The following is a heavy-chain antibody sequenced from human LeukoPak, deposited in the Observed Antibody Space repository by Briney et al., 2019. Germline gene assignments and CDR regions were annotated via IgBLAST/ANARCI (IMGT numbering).Heavy chain of an antibody. D-gene: IGHD1-26*01. V-gene: IGHV3-7*01. CDR2: IKQDGSEK. CDR1: GFTFSSYW. J-gene: IGHJ4*02. CDR3: ARGMGGRGYFDY. Sequence: GGSLTLSCAVSGFTFSSYWMSWVRQAPGEGLERGANIKQDGSEKYYVDSVKGRFTISRDNAKNSLYLQMNSLRAEDTAVYYCARGMGGRGYFDYWGQGTLVTVSS.